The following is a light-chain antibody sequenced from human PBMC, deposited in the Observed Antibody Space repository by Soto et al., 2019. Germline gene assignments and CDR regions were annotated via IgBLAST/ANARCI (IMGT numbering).Light chain of an antibody. V-gene: IGKV3-20*01. CDR3: QQYGISRT. CDR1: QSVTSDY. J-gene: IGKJ1*01. CDR2: AAS. Sequence: EIVVTQSPGTLSLSPGERATLSCRASQSVTSDYLAWYQQRPGQAPRLLIFAASTRATGIPDRFSGGGSETEFTLTISRLEHEDSAVYYCQQYGISRTFGQGTKVEIK.